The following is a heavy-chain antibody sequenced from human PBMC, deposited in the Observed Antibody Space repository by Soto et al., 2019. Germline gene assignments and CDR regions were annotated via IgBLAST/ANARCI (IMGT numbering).Heavy chain of an antibody. D-gene: IGHD2-8*01. V-gene: IGHV4-30-4*01. CDR1: GGSISSGDYY. CDR3: ARNGALDY. J-gene: IGHJ4*02. CDR2: ILYSGTT. Sequence: QVQLQESGPGLVKPSQTLSLTCTVSGGSISSGDYYWSWIRQPPGKGLEWIEYILYSGTTNYNPSLESRLTISVDTSKNQFSLKLTSVTAADTAVYYCARNGALDYWGRGTLVTVSS.